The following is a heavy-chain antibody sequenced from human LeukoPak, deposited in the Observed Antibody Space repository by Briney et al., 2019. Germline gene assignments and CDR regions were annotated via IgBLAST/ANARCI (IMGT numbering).Heavy chain of an antibody. J-gene: IGHJ4*02. CDR2: ISYDGGNK. CDR1: GFTFSRSA. V-gene: IGHV3-30*04. CDR3: VSLGFSSSSVRY. D-gene: IGHD2-2*01. Sequence: GGSLRLSCAASGFTFSRSAMHWVRQAPGKGLEWVAIISYDGGNKYYADSVKGRFTISRDNSKNTLYLQMNSLRAEDTAVYFCVSLGFSSSSVRYWGQGTLVTVSS.